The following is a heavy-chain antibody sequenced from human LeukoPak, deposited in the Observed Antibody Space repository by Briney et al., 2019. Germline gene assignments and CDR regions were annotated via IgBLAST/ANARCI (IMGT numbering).Heavy chain of an antibody. D-gene: IGHD6-13*01. Sequence: GGSLRLSCAASGFTFSNAWMSWVRQAPGKGLEWVGHIKSKTDGGTTDYAAPVKGRFTISRDDSKNTLYLQMNSLKTEDTAVYYCTTDRKRLVLFDYWGQGTLVTVSS. CDR3: TTDRKRLVLFDY. CDR1: GFTFSNAW. J-gene: IGHJ4*02. CDR2: IKSKTDGGTT. V-gene: IGHV3-15*01.